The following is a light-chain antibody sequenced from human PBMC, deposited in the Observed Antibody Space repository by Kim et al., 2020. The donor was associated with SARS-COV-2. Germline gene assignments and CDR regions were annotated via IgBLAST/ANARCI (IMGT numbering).Light chain of an antibody. V-gene: IGLV3-21*03. Sequence: APGRTARSTCGGDNIGSKSVHWYQQKPGQGPVMVVSYDSDRPSGIPERFSGSNSGNTATLIIRRVEAGDEADYYCQVWDNTSDQVVFGGGTQLTVL. CDR3: QVWDNTSDQVV. J-gene: IGLJ2*01. CDR1: NIGSKS. CDR2: YDS.